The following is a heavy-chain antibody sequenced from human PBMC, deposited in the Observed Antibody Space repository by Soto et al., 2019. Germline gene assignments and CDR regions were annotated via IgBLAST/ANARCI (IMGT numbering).Heavy chain of an antibody. CDR3: AREENCSDGICYSEYFQR. J-gene: IGHJ1*01. V-gene: IGHV1-46*01. CDR1: GYIFTAYS. D-gene: IGHD2-15*01. Sequence: ASVNVSCKASGYIFTAYSMHWVRQAPGQGLEWMGVVNPSGGSTNYAQKFQGRITMTRDTSTSTVYMDLSSLTSEDTAVYYCAREENCSDGICYSEYFQRWGQGTLVTDSS. CDR2: VNPSGGST.